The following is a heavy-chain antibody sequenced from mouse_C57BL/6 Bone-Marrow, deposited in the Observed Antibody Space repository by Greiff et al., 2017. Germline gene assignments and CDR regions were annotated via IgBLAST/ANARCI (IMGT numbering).Heavy chain of an antibody. V-gene: IGHV14-4*01. CDR3: TFYYGSSRFAY. J-gene: IGHJ3*01. D-gene: IGHD1-1*01. Sequence: EVHLVESGAELVRPGASVKLSCTASGFNIKDDYMHWVKQRPEQGLEWIGWIDPENGDTEYASKFQGKATITADTSSNTAYLQLSSLTSEDTAVYYCTFYYGSSRFAYWGQGTLVTVSA. CDR2: IDPENGDT. CDR1: GFNIKDDY.